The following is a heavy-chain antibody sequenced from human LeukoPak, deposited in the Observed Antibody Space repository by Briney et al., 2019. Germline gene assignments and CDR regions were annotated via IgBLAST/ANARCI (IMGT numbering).Heavy chain of an antibody. CDR2: IYPGDSDT. CDR1: GYSFTSYW. Sequence: GESLKISCKGSGYSFTSYWIGWARQMPGKGLEWMGIIYPGDSDTTYSPSFQGQVTISADKSINAAYLQGSSLKASDTAMYFCARQGYCSGGSCPPDDAFDIWGKGTMVTVSS. V-gene: IGHV5-51*01. D-gene: IGHD2-15*01. CDR3: ARQGYCSGGSCPPDDAFDI. J-gene: IGHJ3*02.